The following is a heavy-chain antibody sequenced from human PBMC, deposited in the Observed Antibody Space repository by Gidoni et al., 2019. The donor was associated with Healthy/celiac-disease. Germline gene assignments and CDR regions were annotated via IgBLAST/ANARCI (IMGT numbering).Heavy chain of an antibody. J-gene: IGHJ4*02. CDR2: NKSKTDGGTT. CDR3: TTDLDVVVPAASNPDY. CDR1: GFTFSNAW. V-gene: IGHV3-15*01. Sequence: EVQLVESGGGLVKPGGSLRLSCAASGFTFSNAWMSWVRQAPGKGLEWVGRNKSKTDGGTTDYAATVKGRFTISRDDSKNTLYLQMNSLKTEDTAVYYCTTDLDVVVPAASNPDYWGQGTLVTVSS. D-gene: IGHD2-2*01.